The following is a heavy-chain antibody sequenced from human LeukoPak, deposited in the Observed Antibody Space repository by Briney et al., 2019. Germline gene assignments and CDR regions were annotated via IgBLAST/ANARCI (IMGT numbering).Heavy chain of an antibody. CDR3: AKGPNYGDYEPHFDC. CDR2: ISGSGGST. J-gene: IGHJ4*02. V-gene: IGHV3-23*01. Sequence: SGGSLRLSCAASGFTFSSYAMSWVRQAPGKGLEWVSAISGSGGSTYYADSVKGRFTISRDNSKNTLYLQMNSLRAEDTAVYYCAKGPNYGDYEPHFDCWAREPWSPSPQ. CDR1: GFTFSSYA. D-gene: IGHD4-17*01.